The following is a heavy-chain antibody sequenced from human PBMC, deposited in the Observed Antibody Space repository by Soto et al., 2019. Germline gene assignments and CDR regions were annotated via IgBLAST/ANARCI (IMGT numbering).Heavy chain of an antibody. J-gene: IGHJ4*02. V-gene: IGHV4-34*01. CDR1: GWSFTTYY. CDR2: INNIGST. D-gene: IGHD4-4*01. Sequence: SETLSLTCAVYGWSFTTYYWSCIRQSPGKGLEWIGEINNIGSTNYNPSLKSRVTISVDTSKNQFSLKLNSVTAADTAVYYCARGRSTTVTRRLFVYWGQGTLVTVSS. CDR3: ARGRSTTVTRRLFVY.